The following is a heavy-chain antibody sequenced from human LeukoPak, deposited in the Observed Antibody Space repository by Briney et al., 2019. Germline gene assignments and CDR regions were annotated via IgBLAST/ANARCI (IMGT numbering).Heavy chain of an antibody. D-gene: IGHD6-13*01. CDR2: ISYDGSNE. CDR3: ARGAAAGAWRYFDL. V-gene: IGHV3-30*03. Sequence: PGGSLRLSCAASGFTFSSYGMHWVRQAPGKGLEWVAVISYDGSNEYYADSVKGRFTISRDNSKNTLYLQMNSLRAEDTAVYYCARGAAAGAWRYFDLWGRGTLVTVSS. J-gene: IGHJ2*01. CDR1: GFTFSSYG.